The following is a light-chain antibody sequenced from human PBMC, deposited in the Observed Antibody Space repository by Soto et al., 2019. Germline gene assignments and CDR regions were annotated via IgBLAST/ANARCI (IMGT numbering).Light chain of an antibody. CDR2: DAS. J-gene: IGKJ4*01. Sequence: EIVLMQSPGTRSSSPGGGGTLSCMASQRVNSNYLAWYQLKPVQAPRLVIYDASRRATGIPDRFSGSGSGTDFTLTIRRLEPEDFAVYYCQQYGTSLSLTFGGGTNV. CDR3: QQYGTSLSLT. CDR1: QRVNSNY. V-gene: IGKV3-20*01.